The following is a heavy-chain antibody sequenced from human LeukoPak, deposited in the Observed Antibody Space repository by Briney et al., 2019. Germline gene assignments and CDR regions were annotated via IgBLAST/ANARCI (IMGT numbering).Heavy chain of an antibody. CDR2: ISGSGDAT. V-gene: IGHV3-23*01. CDR3: AKGGPKLLSPEASFDY. J-gene: IGHJ4*02. D-gene: IGHD2-21*02. CDR1: GFTFSSYA. Sequence: PGGSLRLSCAASGFTFSSYAMNWVRQAPGKGLEWVSVISGSGDATDYADSVKGRFIISRDNSKNTLFLQMNSLRAEDTAVYYCAKGGPKLLSPEASFDYWGQGTLVTVSS.